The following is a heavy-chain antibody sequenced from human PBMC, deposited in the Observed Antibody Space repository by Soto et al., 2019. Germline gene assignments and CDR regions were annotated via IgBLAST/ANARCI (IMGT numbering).Heavy chain of an antibody. Sequence: GGSLRLSCAASGFSFSTYSMNWVRQAPGKGLEWVSYISTSSGSIFYADSVKGRFTISRDNAKNTLYLQMNSLRAEDTAVYYCAKDPSQTTPFDYWGQGTLVTVSS. CDR2: ISTSSGSI. J-gene: IGHJ4*02. V-gene: IGHV3-48*01. D-gene: IGHD4-17*01. CDR1: GFSFSTYS. CDR3: AKDPSQTTPFDY.